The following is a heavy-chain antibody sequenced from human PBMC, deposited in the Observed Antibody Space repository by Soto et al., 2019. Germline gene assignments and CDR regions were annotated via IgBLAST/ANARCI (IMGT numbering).Heavy chain of an antibody. CDR2: IISKTDGGTT. J-gene: IGHJ4*02. CDR3: TTRHYSDVNYDY. D-gene: IGHD3-22*01. V-gene: IGHV3-15*07. CDR1: GFTFSNAW. Sequence: EVQLVESGGGLVMPGGSLRLSCAASGFTFSNAWMDWVRQAPGKGLEWVGRIISKTDGGTTDYAAPVKGRFTISRDDSENTLYLQMNTLKTEDTAVYYCTTRHYSDVNYDYWGQGTLVTVSS.